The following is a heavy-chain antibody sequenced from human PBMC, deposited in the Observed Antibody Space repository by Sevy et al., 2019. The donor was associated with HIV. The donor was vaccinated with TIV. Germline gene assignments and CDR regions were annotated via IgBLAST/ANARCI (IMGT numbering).Heavy chain of an antibody. CDR3: ARAMSQSSSSTLDY. V-gene: IGHV3-21*01. CDR2: ISSSSSYI. J-gene: IGHJ4*02. CDR1: GFTFSSYS. Sequence: GGSLRLSCAASGFTFSSYSMNWVRQAPGKGLEWVSSISSSSSYIYYADSVKGRFTISRDNAKNSLYLQMNSLRAEDTAVYYCARAMSQSSSSTLDYWGQRTLVTVSS. D-gene: IGHD6-6*01.